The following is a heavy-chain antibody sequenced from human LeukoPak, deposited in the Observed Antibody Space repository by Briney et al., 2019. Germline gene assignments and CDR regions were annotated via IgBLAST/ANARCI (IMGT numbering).Heavy chain of an antibody. CDR1: GGSFSGYY. Sequence: SGTLSLTCAVYGGSFSGYYWSWIRQPPGKGLEWIGEINHSGSTNYNPSLKSRVTISVDTSKNQFSLKLSSVTAADTAVYYCARGPFHYYDSSGYYAKDYWGQGTLVTVSS. CDR3: ARGPFHYYDSSGYYAKDY. CDR2: INHSGST. J-gene: IGHJ4*02. D-gene: IGHD3-22*01. V-gene: IGHV4-34*01.